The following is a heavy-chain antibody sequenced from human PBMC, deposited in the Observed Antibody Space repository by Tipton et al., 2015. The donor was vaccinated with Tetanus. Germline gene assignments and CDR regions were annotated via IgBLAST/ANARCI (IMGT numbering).Heavy chain of an antibody. V-gene: IGHV3-48*02. CDR3: ARDFSYYFDSKSGFDY. Sequence: SLRLFCAASGFTFNTYNMNWVRQAPGKGLEWVSYISTSSTTIFYADSVRGRFTISRDNAKNSLYLQMNSLRDEDTAVYYCARDFSYYFDSKSGFDYWGQGTLVTVSS. CDR1: GFTFNTYN. CDR2: ISTSSTTI. J-gene: IGHJ4*02. D-gene: IGHD3-22*01.